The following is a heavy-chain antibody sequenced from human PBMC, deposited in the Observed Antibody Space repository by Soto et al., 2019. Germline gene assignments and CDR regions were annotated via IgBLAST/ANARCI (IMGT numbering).Heavy chain of an antibody. Sequence: PGGSLRLSCAASGFTFSSYAMSWVRQAPGKGLEWVSAISGSGGSTYYADSVKGRFTISRDNSKNTLYLQMNSLRDEDTAIYYCARDHLVKSDWNRFDYWGQGTLVTVSS. V-gene: IGHV3-23*01. D-gene: IGHD1-1*01. J-gene: IGHJ4*02. CDR3: ARDHLVKSDWNRFDY. CDR2: ISGSGGST. CDR1: GFTFSSYA.